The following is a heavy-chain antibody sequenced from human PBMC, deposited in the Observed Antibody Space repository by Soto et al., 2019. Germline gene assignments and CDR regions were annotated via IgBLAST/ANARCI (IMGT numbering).Heavy chain of an antibody. CDR2: ISGGGTGT. V-gene: IGHV3-23*01. CDR1: GFSFNNYA. J-gene: IGHJ4*02. Sequence: HPRGSLRLSCAVTGFSFNNYAMNWVRQAPGKGLEWVSSISGGGTGTYSADAVKGRFTISSDKSRNTVYLQMSSLRADDTAVYYCAKGHYYDNVGNWVANQAFDSWGQGSLVTVSP. D-gene: IGHD3-22*01. CDR3: AKGHYYDNVGNWVANQAFDS.